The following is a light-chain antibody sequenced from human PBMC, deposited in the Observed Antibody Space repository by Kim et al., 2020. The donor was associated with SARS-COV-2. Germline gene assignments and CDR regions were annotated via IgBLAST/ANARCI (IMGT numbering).Light chain of an antibody. V-gene: IGKV3D-15*01. CDR3: QQYKKWMYT. J-gene: IGKJ2*01. CDR1: QSVSSN. Sequence: SVSPGETDTLSCRASQSVSSNLAWYQKKPGQAPKLVIYGASTGAAGVPARFSGSVSGAVFTHTISNVQPEDCAVYYCQQYKKWMYTFGQGTKLEIK. CDR2: GAS.